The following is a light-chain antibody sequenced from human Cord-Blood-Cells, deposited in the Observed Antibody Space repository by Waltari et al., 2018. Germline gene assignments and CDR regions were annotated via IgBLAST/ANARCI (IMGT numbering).Light chain of an antibody. CDR1: SSTVGQGSD. CDR2: GNS. Sequence: QPVLTQPPSLSGPPRQRVTIPCTGSSSTVGQGSDVHSYQQLPGTAPKLLIYGNSNRPSGVPDRFSGSKSGTSASLAITGLQAEDEADYYCQSYDSSLSGSVFGGGTKLTVL. J-gene: IGLJ2*01. CDR3: QSYDSSLSGSV. V-gene: IGLV1-40*01.